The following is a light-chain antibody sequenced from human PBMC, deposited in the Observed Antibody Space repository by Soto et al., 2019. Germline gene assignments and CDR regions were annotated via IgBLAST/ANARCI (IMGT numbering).Light chain of an antibody. V-gene: IGLV2-14*01. Sequence: QSVLTQPASVSGSPGQSITISCTGTSSDVGGYKYVSWYQQHPGKAPKLMLYEVTNRPSGVSNRFSGSKSGNTASLTISGLQAEDEADYSCSSFTSSSIYVVFGGGTKLTVL. CDR1: SSDVGGYKY. CDR2: EVT. J-gene: IGLJ2*01. CDR3: SSFTSSSIYVV.